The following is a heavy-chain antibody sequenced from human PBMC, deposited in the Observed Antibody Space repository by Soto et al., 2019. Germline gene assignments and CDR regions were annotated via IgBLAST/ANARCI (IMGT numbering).Heavy chain of an antibody. CDR1: GGTFSSYA. CDR2: IIPIFGTA. V-gene: IGHV1-69*12. CDR3: XXXXXXXXXEYYFDY. J-gene: IGHJ4*02. Sequence: QVQLVQSGAEVKKPGSSVKVSCKASGGTFSSYAISWVRQAPGQGLEWMGGIIPIFGTANYAQKFQGRVTITADESTSTAYMELSSLRSEDTAVYYCXXXXXXXXXEYYFDYWGQGTLVTVSS.